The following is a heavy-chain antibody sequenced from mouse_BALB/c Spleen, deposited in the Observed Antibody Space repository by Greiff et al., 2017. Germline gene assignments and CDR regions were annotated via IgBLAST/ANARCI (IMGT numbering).Heavy chain of an antibody. CDR1: GYAFSSSW. CDR3: AKDITTVVAYYAMDY. D-gene: IGHD1-1*01. J-gene: IGHJ4*01. CDR2: IYPGDGDT. V-gene: IGHV1-82*01. Sequence: QVQLQQSGPELVKPGASVKISCKASGYAFSSSWMNWVKQRPGQGLEWIGRIYPGDGDTNYNGKFKGKATLTADKSSSTAYMQLSSLTSVDSAVYFSAKDITTVVAYYAMDYWGQGTSVTVSS.